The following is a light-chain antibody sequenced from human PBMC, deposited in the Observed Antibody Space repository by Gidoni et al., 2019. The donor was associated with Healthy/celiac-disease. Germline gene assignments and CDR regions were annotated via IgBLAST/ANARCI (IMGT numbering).Light chain of an antibody. V-gene: IGKV3-20*01. CDR1: QSVSSSY. Sequence: EIVLTQSPGTLSLSQGERATLSCRASQSVSSSYLAWYQQKPGQAPRLLIYGASSRATGIPDRFSGIGSGTDFTLTISRLEPEDFAVYYCQQYGSSPWYTFGQGTKLEIK. CDR2: GAS. J-gene: IGKJ2*01. CDR3: QQYGSSPWYT.